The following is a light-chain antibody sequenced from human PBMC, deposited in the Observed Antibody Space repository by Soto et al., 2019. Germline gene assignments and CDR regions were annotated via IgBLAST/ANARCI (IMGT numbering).Light chain of an antibody. V-gene: IGKV3-20*01. CDR2: GAS. Sequence: EIVLTQSPGTLSLSPGERATLSCRASQSVSSSYLAWYQQKPGQAHRLLIYGASSRATGIPDRFSGSGSGTDFTLIISRLEPEDFAVYYCQQYGSSQFTFGPGTKVDIK. CDR1: QSVSSSY. CDR3: QQYGSSQFT. J-gene: IGKJ3*01.